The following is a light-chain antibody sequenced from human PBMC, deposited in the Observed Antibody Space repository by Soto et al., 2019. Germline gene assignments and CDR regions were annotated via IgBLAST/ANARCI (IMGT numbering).Light chain of an antibody. V-gene: IGLV4-60*02. CDR2: IEGSGSF. CDR1: SGHKNYI. Sequence: QLVLTQSSSASASLGSSVKLTCTLSSGHKNYIIAWHQQQPGKAPRYLMKIEGSGSFNKGSGVPDRFSGYRSGTDRYLTISNVQFDDEADYYCETWDSNAWVFGGGTKLTVL. CDR3: ETWDSNAWV. J-gene: IGLJ3*02.